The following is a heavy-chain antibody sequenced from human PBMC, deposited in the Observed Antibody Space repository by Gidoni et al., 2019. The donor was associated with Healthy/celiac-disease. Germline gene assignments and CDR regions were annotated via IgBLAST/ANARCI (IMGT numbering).Heavy chain of an antibody. Sequence: EVQLVESGGGLVKPGGSLRLSCAASVFTFSNAWRSWVRQAPGKGLEWVGRIKSKTDGGTTDYAAPVKGRFTISRDDSKNTLYLQMNSLKTEDTAVYYCTTSPYYYDSSGDYWGQGTLVTVSS. CDR1: VFTFSNAW. V-gene: IGHV3-15*01. D-gene: IGHD3-22*01. J-gene: IGHJ4*02. CDR3: TTSPYYYDSSGDY. CDR2: IKSKTDGGTT.